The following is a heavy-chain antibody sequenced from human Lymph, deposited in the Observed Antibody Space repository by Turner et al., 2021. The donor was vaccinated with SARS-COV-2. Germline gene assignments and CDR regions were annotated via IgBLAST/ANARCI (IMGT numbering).Heavy chain of an antibody. CDR3: ARALQPYSFYGMDV. V-gene: IGHV3-21*01. CDR2: ISSSSSYI. CDR1: GFTFSSYS. Sequence: EVQLVESGGGLVKPGGSLRLSCAASGFTFSSYSMNWVRQAPGKGLEWVSSISSSSSYIYFADSVKGRFTISRDNAKNSLYLHMNSLRAGDTAVYYCARALQPYSFYGMDVWGQGTTVTVSS. D-gene: IGHD1-1*01. J-gene: IGHJ6*02.